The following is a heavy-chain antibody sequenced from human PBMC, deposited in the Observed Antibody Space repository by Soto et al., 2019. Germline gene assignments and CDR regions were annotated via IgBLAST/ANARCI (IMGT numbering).Heavy chain of an antibody. J-gene: IGHJ4*02. Sequence: PSETLSLTCTVSGGSISSYYWSWIRQPPGKGLEWIGYIYYTGSTNYNPSLKSRVTISVDTSKNQFSLKLSSVTAADTAVYYCARTGYYYVSSAYRGTYYFDYWGQGTLVTVS. V-gene: IGHV4-59*01. CDR3: ARTGYYYVSSAYRGTYYFDY. CDR2: IYYTGST. D-gene: IGHD3-22*01. CDR1: GGSISSYY.